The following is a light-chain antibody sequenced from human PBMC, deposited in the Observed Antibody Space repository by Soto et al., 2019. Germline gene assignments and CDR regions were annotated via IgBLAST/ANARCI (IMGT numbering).Light chain of an antibody. J-gene: IGKJ3*01. CDR2: GAS. V-gene: IGKV3-20*01. CDR3: QHYGSSAL. CDR1: QSVSSSY. Sequence: EIVLTQSPGTLSLSPGERATLSCRASQSVSSSYLAWYQQKTGQAPRLLIYGASSRATGIPDRFSGSGSGTDFTLTISRLEPEDFAVYYCQHYGSSALFGPGTKVDIK.